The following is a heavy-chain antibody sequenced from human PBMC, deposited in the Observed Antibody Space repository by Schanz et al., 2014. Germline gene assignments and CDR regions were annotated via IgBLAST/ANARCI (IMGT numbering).Heavy chain of an antibody. V-gene: IGHV3-NL1*01. CDR1: GFTFSSYG. D-gene: IGHD3-10*01. Sequence: QVQLVESGGGVVQPGRSLRLSCAASGFTFSSYGMHWVRQAPGKGLEWVSSFNDGGVNKYYADSVKGRFTISRDNSKNTLYLQMNSLRAEDTAVYYCAKGRFGELSAFDIWGQGTMVTVSS. CDR2: FNDGGVNK. J-gene: IGHJ3*02. CDR3: AKGRFGELSAFDI.